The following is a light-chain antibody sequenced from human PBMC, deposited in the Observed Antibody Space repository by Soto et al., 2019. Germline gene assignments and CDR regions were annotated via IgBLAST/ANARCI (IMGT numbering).Light chain of an antibody. V-gene: IGLV2-14*01. CDR3: SSYTTSAPYV. CDR2: EVT. J-gene: IGLJ1*01. Sequence: QSALTQPRSVSGSPGQSVTISCTGTSDDVGTYNYVSWYQHHPGRAPKLIIYEVTIRPSGVSNRFSGSKSGNTASLTISGLQAEDEADYYCSSYTTSAPYVFGSGTKLTVL. CDR1: SDDVGTYNY.